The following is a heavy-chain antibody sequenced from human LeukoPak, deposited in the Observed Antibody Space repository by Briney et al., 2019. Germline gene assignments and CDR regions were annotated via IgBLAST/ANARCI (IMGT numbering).Heavy chain of an antibody. Sequence: PGRSLRLSCAASGFTFSSYAMHWVRQAPGKGLEWVAVISYDGSNRYYADSVKGRFTISRDNAKNTLYLQMNSLRADDTAVYFCARRVVAALYDYWGQGTLVTVSS. V-gene: IGHV3-30-3*01. CDR2: ISYDGSNR. D-gene: IGHD2-15*01. CDR3: ARRVVAALYDY. CDR1: GFTFSSYA. J-gene: IGHJ4*02.